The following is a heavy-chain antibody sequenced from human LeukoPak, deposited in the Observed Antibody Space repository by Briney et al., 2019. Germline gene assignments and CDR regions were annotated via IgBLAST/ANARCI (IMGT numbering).Heavy chain of an antibody. CDR3: AKDPYCSSTSCFIPSDY. J-gene: IGHJ4*02. V-gene: IGHV3-30*18. D-gene: IGHD2-2*01. CDR1: GFTFSSYG. Sequence: GGSLRLSCAASGFTFSSYGMHWVRQAPGKGLEWVAVISYDGSNKYYADSVKGRFTISRDNSKNTLYLQMNSLRAEDTAVYYCAKDPYCSSTSCFIPSDYWGQGTLVTVSS. CDR2: ISYDGSNK.